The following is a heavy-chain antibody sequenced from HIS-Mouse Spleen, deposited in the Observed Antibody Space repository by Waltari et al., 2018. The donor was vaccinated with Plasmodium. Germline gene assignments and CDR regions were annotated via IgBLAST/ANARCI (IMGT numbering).Heavy chain of an antibody. V-gene: IGHV3-53*01. D-gene: IGHD6-6*01. J-gene: IGHJ3*02. CDR1: GFTVSCHS. CDR3: ARGMKSSSSAFDI. Sequence: EVQLVESGGGLIQPGGSLRLSCAASGFTVSCHSLSWVRQALGKGLEWVSVIDSGGSTYYADSVKGRFTISRDNSKNTLYLQMNSLRAEDTAVYYCARGMKSSSSAFDIWGQGTMVTVSS. CDR2: IDSGGST.